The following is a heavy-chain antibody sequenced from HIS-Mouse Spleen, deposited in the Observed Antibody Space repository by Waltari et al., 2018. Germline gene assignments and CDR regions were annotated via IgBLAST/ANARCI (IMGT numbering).Heavy chain of an antibody. CDR3: AREIPYSSSWYDWYFDL. V-gene: IGHV4-39*07. D-gene: IGHD6-13*01. J-gene: IGHJ2*01. CDR2: IYYSGRT. CDR1: GGSISSSSYY. Sequence: QLQLQESGPGLVKPSETLSLTCTVSGGSISSSSYYWGWIRQPPGKGLEGIGRIYYSGRTYYNPSLKSRVTISVDTSKNQFSLKLSSVTAADTAVYYCAREIPYSSSWYDWYFDLWGRGTLVTVSS.